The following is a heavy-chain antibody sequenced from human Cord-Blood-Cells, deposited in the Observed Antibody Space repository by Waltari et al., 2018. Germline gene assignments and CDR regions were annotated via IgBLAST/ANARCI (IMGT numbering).Heavy chain of an antibody. V-gene: IGHV3-53*01. CDR3: AREGKGSYYYFDY. Sequence: EVQLVESGGGLIQPGGSLRLSCAASGFTVSSNYMSWVRQAPGTGLEWVSVIYSGGSTYYADSVKGRFTISRDNSKNTRYLQMNSLRAEDTAVYYCAREGKGSYYYFDYWGQGTLVTVSS. D-gene: IGHD1-26*01. CDR2: IYSGGST. CDR1: GFTVSSNY. J-gene: IGHJ4*02.